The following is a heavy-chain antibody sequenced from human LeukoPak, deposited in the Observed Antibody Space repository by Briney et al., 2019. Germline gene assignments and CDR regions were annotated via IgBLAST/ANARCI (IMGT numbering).Heavy chain of an antibody. CDR2: INHSGST. CDR3: ARRLVSGWLR. Sequence: SETLSLTCAVHGGSFSGYYWSWIRQPPGKGLEWIGEINHSGSTNYNPSLKSRVTISVDTSKNQFSLKLSSVTAADTAVYYCARRLVSGWLRWGQGTLVTVSS. D-gene: IGHD6-19*01. CDR1: GGSFSGYY. J-gene: IGHJ4*02. V-gene: IGHV4-34*01.